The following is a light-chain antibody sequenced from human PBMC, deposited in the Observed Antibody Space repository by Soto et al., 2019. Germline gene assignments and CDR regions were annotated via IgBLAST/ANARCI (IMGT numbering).Light chain of an antibody. CDR2: DAS. V-gene: IGKV3-11*01. J-gene: IGKJ3*01. Sequence: EIVLTQSPATLSLSPGERATLSCRASQSIGTYLAWYQQKPGQTPRLLIYDASNRATGIPARSSGSGSGTDFTLTISSLEPEDFAVYYCQERSDWSPLFTFCPGTRVDIK. CDR3: QERSDWSPLFT. CDR1: QSIGTY.